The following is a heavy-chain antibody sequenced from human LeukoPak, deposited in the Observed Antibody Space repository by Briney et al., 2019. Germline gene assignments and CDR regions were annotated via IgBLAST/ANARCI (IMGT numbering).Heavy chain of an antibody. J-gene: IGHJ3*02. Sequence: SETLSLTCTVSGYSISSGYYWGWIRQPPGKGLEWIGSIYHSGSTYYNPSLKSRVTIPVDTSKNQFSLKLSSVTAADTAVYYCARGWHDAFDIWGQGTMVTVSS. D-gene: IGHD2-15*01. CDR3: ARGWHDAFDI. CDR1: GYSISSGYY. V-gene: IGHV4-38-2*02. CDR2: IYHSGST.